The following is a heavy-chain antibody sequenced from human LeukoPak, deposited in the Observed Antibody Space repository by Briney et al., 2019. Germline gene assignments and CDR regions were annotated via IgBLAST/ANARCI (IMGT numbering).Heavy chain of an antibody. V-gene: IGHV4-34*01. CDR3: ASWGPRRGYCSGGSCYRYYYGMDV. J-gene: IGHJ6*02. Sequence: SETLSLTCAVYGGSFSGYYWSWIRQPPGKGLEWIGEINHSGSTNYNPSLKSRVTISVDTSKNQFSLKLSSVTAADTAVSYCASWGPRRGYCSGGSCYRYYYGMDVWGQGTTVTVSS. CDR2: INHSGST. CDR1: GGSFSGYY. D-gene: IGHD2-15*01.